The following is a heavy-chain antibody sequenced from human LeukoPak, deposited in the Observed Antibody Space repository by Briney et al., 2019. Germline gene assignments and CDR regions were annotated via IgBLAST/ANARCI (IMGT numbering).Heavy chain of an antibody. Sequence: GASVKVSCKASGYTFSSYYMHWVRQAPGQGLEWMGIINPSGGSTKYAQKLQGRVTMTSDTSTSTVYMELSSLRSEDTAVYYCARDDSSGPQVYWGQGTLVTVSS. CDR3: ARDDSSGPQVY. V-gene: IGHV1-46*01. D-gene: IGHD3-22*01. CDR2: INPSGGST. CDR1: GYTFSSYY. J-gene: IGHJ4*02.